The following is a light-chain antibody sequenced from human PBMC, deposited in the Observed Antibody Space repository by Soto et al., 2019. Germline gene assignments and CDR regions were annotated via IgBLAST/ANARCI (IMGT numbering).Light chain of an antibody. CDR2: EDN. J-gene: IGLJ3*02. CDR1: SGSIASNY. Sequence: NFMLTQPHSVSESPGKTVTISCTRSSGSIASNYVQWYQQRPGSSPTTVIYEDNQRPSGVPDRFSGSIDISANSASLTISGLTTEDEADYYCQSYYSDNQVFGGGTKLTVL. V-gene: IGLV6-57*01. CDR3: QSYYSDNQV.